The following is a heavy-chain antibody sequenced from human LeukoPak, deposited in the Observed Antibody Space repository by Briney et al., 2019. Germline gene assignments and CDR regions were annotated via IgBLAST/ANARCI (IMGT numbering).Heavy chain of an antibody. CDR3: AKGGVYDILTGYYFSHAFDI. J-gene: IGHJ3*02. CDR1: GFTFSSYG. V-gene: IGHV3-30*02. CDR2: IRYDGSNK. D-gene: IGHD3-9*01. Sequence: GGSLRLSCAASGFTFSSYGMHWVRQAPGKGLEWVAFIRYDGSNKYYADSVKGRFTTSRDNSKNTLYLQMNSLRAEDTAVYYCAKGGVYDILTGYYFSHAFDIWGQGTMVTVSS.